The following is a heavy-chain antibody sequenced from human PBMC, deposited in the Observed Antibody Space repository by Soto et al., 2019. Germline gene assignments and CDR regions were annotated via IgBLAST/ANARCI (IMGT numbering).Heavy chain of an antibody. V-gene: IGHV1-8*01. J-gene: IGHJ6*02. CDR1: GYTFTSYD. D-gene: IGHD2-15*01. CDR3: ARGGDIVVVVAASGYGMDV. Sequence: ASVKVSCKASGYTFTSYDINWVRQATGQGLEWMGWMNPNSGNTGYAQKFQGRVTMTRNTSISTAYMELSSLRSEDTAAYYCARGGDIVVVVAASGYGMDVWGQGTTVTVSS. CDR2: MNPNSGNT.